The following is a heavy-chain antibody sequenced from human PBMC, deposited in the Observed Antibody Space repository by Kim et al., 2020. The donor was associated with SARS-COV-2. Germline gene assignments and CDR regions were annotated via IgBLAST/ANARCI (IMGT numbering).Heavy chain of an antibody. CDR3: ATIAAAGLYYYYGMDV. J-gene: IGHJ6*02. V-gene: IGHV4-4*02. D-gene: IGHD6-13*01. Sequence: SLKSRVTISVDKSKNQFSLKLSSVTAADTAVYYCATIAAAGLYYYYGMDVWGQGTTVTVSS.